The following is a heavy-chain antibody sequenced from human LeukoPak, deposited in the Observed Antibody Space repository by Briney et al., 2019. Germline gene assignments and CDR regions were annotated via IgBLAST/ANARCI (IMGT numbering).Heavy chain of an antibody. CDR1: GFTFDDYA. V-gene: IGHV3-9*01. D-gene: IGHD5-12*01. Sequence: PGGSLRLSCAASGFTFDDYAMHWVRQVPGKGLEWVSGINWNSAGIGYADSVKGRSTISRDNANNSLYLLMDSLRTEDTAFYYCAKGMRVATSYPFHCWGQGTLVTVSS. J-gene: IGHJ4*02. CDR3: AKGMRVATSYPFHC. CDR2: INWNSAGI.